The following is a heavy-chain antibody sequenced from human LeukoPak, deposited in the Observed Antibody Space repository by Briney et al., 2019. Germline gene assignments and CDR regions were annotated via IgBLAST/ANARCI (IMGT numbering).Heavy chain of an antibody. V-gene: IGHV3-11*01. Sequence: PGGSLRLSCAASGFTFSDYYMSWVRQAPGKGLGWISYISSSGGTIYYADSVVGRFTISRDNARNSLFLQMNSLRVEDTAVYYCARDGPHGDYEDYWGQGTLVTVSS. J-gene: IGHJ4*02. CDR3: ARDGPHGDYEDY. CDR2: ISSSGGTI. D-gene: IGHD4-17*01. CDR1: GFTFSDYY.